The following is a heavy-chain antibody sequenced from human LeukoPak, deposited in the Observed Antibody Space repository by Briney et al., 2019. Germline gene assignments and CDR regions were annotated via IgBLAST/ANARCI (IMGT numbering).Heavy chain of an antibody. V-gene: IGHV4-31*03. Sequence: SETLSLTCTVSGGSISSGGYYWSWIRQHPGKGLEWIGYIYYSGSTYYNPSLKSRVTISVDTPKNQFSLKLSSVTAADTAVYYCARIDGDGYRDYWGQGTLVTVSS. D-gene: IGHD5-24*01. CDR3: ARIDGDGYRDY. J-gene: IGHJ4*02. CDR1: GGSISSGGYY. CDR2: IYYSGST.